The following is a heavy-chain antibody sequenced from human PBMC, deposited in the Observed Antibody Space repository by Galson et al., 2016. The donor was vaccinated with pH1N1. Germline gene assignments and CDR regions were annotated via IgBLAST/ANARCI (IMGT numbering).Heavy chain of an antibody. D-gene: IGHD3-22*01. Sequence: SVKVSCKASGGTFSSYGINWVRQAPGQGLEWMGGIIPIFGTAKYAQNFQGRVTITADESTTTAYMELSSLRSEDTAVYYCAREDYYDTDLSGWYFDLWGRGTLLTVSS. CDR3: AREDYYDTDLSGWYFDL. V-gene: IGHV1-69*13. CDR1: GGTFSSYG. CDR2: IIPIFGTA. J-gene: IGHJ2*01.